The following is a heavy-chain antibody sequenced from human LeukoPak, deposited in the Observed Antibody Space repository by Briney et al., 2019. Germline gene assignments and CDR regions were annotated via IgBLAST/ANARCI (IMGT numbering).Heavy chain of an antibody. Sequence: GGSLRLSCAASGFTFTTYSMNWVRQAPGKGLEWVSYISSSSSSIYYADSVKGRFTISRDNARNSLYLQMNSLRAEDTAVYYCARAYDFWSGYYPTYLDYWGQGTPVTVSS. CDR1: GFTFTTYS. V-gene: IGHV3-48*01. J-gene: IGHJ4*02. CDR2: ISSSSSSI. D-gene: IGHD3-3*01. CDR3: ARAYDFWSGYYPTYLDY.